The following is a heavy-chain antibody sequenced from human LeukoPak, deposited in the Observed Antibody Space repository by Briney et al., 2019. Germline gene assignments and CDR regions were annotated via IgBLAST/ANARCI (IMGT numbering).Heavy chain of an antibody. D-gene: IGHD6-6*01. V-gene: IGHV3-21*01. CDR1: GFTFSSYS. CDR2: ISSSSSYI. J-gene: IGHJ5*02. Sequence: GGSLRLSCAASGFTFSSYSMNWVRQAPGKGLEWVSSISSSSSYIYYADSVKGRFTISRDNAKNSLYLQMNSVRAEDTAVYYCARDPYSSSSFGGFDPWGQGTLVTVSS. CDR3: ARDPYSSSSFGGFDP.